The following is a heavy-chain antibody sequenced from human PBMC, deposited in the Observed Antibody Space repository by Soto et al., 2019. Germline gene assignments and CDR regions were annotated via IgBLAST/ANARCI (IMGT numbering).Heavy chain of an antibody. CDR2: INPNSGGT. Sequence: ASVKVSCKASGYTFTGYYMHWVRQAPGQGLEWMGWINPNSGGTNYAQKFQGWVTMTRDTSISTAYMELSRLRSDDTAVYYCARGPGVPADSPDYYYYYMDVWGKGTTVTVSS. CDR3: ARGPGVPADSPDYYYYYMDV. J-gene: IGHJ6*03. V-gene: IGHV1-2*04. CDR1: GYTFTGYY. D-gene: IGHD2-2*01.